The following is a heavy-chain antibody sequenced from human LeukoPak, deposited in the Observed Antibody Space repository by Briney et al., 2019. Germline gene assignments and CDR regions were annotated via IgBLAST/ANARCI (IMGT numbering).Heavy chain of an antibody. CDR3: ATYRHLPY. Sequence: PGGSLRLSCAASGFTVSSNYMSWVRQAPGKGLEWVSNIYSGGSTYYAGSVKGRFTISRDNSKNTLYLQMTSLRAEDTALYYCATYRHLPYWGQGTLVTVSS. V-gene: IGHV3-53*01. CDR2: IYSGGST. J-gene: IGHJ4*02. D-gene: IGHD2-2*02. CDR1: GFTVSSNY.